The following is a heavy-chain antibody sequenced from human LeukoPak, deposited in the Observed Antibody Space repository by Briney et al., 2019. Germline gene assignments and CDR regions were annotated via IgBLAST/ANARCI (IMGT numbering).Heavy chain of an antibody. CDR3: ARDYGDYVDDAFDI. V-gene: IGHV1-8*01. CDR2: MNTNSGNT. J-gene: IGHJ3*02. CDR1: GYTLTSYD. Sequence: ASVKVSCKASGYTLTSYDINWVRQAPGQGLEWMGWMNTNSGNTVYAQKFQGRVTMTRKNSISTAYMELSSLRSEDTAVYYCARDYGDYVDDAFDIWGQGTMVTVSS. D-gene: IGHD4-17*01.